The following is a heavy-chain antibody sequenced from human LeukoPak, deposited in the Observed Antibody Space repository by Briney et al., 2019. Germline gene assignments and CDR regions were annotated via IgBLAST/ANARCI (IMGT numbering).Heavy chain of an antibody. V-gene: IGHV4-4*07. D-gene: IGHD4-17*01. CDR3: AREKDYGDSRGLDP. CDR1: GGSISNYY. Sequence: SETLSLTCTVSGGSISNYYWSWIRQPAGQGLEWIGRINTSGNTHYTPSLTSGGTMSVDTTKTQVSLKLSSVTAADTAVYYCAREKDYGDSRGLDPWGQGTLVTVSS. CDR2: INTSGNT. J-gene: IGHJ5*02.